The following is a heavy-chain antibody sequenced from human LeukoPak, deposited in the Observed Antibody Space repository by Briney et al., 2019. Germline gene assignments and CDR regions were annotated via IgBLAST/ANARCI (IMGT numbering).Heavy chain of an antibody. CDR3: AASYGYGRYFDY. D-gene: IGHD5-18*01. V-gene: IGHV1-24*01. CDR2: FDPEDGET. J-gene: IGHJ4*02. Sequence: ASVKVSCTVSGYTLTELSMHWVRQAPGKGLEWMGGFDPEDGETIYAQKFQGRVTMTEDTSTDTAYMELNSLRSEDTAVYYCAASYGYGRYFDYWGQGTLVTVSS. CDR1: GYTLTELS.